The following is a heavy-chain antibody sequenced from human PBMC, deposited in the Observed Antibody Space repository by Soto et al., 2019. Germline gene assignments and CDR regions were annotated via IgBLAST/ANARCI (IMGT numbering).Heavy chain of an antibody. Sequence: SLTCTVSGGSISSGDYYWSWIRQPPGKGLEWIGYIYYSGSTYYNPSLKGRVTISVDTSKNQFSLKLSSVTAADTAVYYCAREGLRDYYYYGMDVWGQGTTVTVSS. CDR2: IYYSGST. D-gene: IGHD4-17*01. CDR1: GGSISSGDYY. V-gene: IGHV4-30-4*01. CDR3: AREGLRDYYYYGMDV. J-gene: IGHJ6*02.